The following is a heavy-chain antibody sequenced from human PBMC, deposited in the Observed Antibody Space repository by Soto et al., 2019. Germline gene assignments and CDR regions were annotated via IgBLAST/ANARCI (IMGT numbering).Heavy chain of an antibody. CDR1: GDSVSSNSAA. V-gene: IGHV6-1*01. J-gene: IGHJ4*02. CDR3: ARTYYDFWSGPYYFDY. D-gene: IGHD3-3*01. CDR2: TYYRSKWYN. Sequence: SQTLSLTCAISGDSVSSNSAAWNWIRQSPSRSLEWLGRTYYRSKWYNDYAVSVKSRITINPDTSKNQFSLQLNSVTPEDTAVYYCARTYYDFWSGPYYFDYWGQGTLVTVSS.